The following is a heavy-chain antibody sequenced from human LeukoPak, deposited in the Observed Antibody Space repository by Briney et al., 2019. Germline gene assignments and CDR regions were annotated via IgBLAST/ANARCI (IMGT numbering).Heavy chain of an antibody. Sequence: KASETLSLTCTVSGGSISSSSYYWGWIRQPPGKGLEWIGSIYYSGSTYYNPSLKSRVTISVDTSKNQFSLKLSSVTAADTAVYYCARRLFVRGVTFDYWGQGTLVTVSS. D-gene: IGHD3-10*01. CDR3: ARRLFVRGVTFDY. CDR2: IYYSGST. CDR1: GGSISSSSYY. J-gene: IGHJ4*02. V-gene: IGHV4-39*01.